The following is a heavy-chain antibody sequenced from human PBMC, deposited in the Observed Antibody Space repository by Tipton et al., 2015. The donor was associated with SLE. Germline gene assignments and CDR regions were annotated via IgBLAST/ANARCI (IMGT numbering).Heavy chain of an antibody. V-gene: IGHV3-9*01. Sequence: SLRLSCAASGFTFDAYGMHWVRQVPGKGLEWVSGILWVSGNIGSADSVRGRFTFTRDKAKKTLYLQMDSLRTEDTAMYYCARDAGNGFWSPFDRWGQVALVSVAS. CDR3: ARDAGNGFWSPFDR. CDR1: GFTFDAYG. CDR2: ILWVSGNI. D-gene: IGHD3-3*01. J-gene: IGHJ5*02.